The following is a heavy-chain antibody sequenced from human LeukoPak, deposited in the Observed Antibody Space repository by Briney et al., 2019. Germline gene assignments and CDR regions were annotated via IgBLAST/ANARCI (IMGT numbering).Heavy chain of an antibody. CDR3: ARHAAVGHYYDFWSGVRDYFDY. CDR2: IYTSGST. V-gene: IGHV4-4*09. Sequence: PSETLSLTCTVSGVSGGSISSYYWSWIRQPPGKGLEWIGYIYTSGSTNYNPSLKSRVTISVDTSKNQFSLKLSSVTAADTAVYYCARHAAVGHYYDFWSGVRDYFDYWGQGTLVTVSS. J-gene: IGHJ4*02. D-gene: IGHD3-3*01. CDR1: GGSISSYY.